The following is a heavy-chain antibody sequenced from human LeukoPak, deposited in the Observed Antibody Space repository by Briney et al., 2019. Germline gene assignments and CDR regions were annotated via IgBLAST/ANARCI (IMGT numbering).Heavy chain of an antibody. V-gene: IGHV3-30*18. J-gene: IGHJ4*02. D-gene: IGHD2-21*02. CDR1: GFTFSSYG. Sequence: GGSLRLSCAASGFTFSSYGMHWVRQAPGKGLEWVAVISYDGSNKYYADSVKGRFTISRDNSKNTLYLQMNSLRAEDTAVYYCAKLLCPEGDCHFDYWGQGTLVTVSS. CDR3: AKLLCPEGDCHFDY. CDR2: ISYDGSNK.